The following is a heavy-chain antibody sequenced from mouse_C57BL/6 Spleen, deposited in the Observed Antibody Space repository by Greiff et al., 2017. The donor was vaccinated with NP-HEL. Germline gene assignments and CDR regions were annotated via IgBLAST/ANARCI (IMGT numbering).Heavy chain of an antibody. V-gene: IGHV14-3*01. CDR3: ARGDVITSVVGQVYSYAMDY. Sequence: EVQLQQSVAELVRPGASVKLSCTASGFNIKNTYMHWVKQRPEQGLEWIGRIDPANGNTKYAPKFQGKATITADTSSNTAYLQLSSLTSEDTAIYYCARGDVITSVVGQVYSYAMDYWGQGTSVTVSS. CDR2: IDPANGNT. D-gene: IGHD1-1*01. CDR1: GFNIKNTY. J-gene: IGHJ4*01.